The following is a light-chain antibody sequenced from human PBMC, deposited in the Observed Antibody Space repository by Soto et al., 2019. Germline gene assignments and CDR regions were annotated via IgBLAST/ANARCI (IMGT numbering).Light chain of an antibody. V-gene: IGKV3D-15*01. J-gene: IGKJ1*01. Sequence: EIELTPSPASLSLSVWETSTLSFRASQSVHSNLAWCQQQPGQAPRLLIYDASNRATGIPARFSGNGSGTEFTLTISSLQSEDFAVYYCQQYNNWPPITFGQGTKVDIK. CDR1: QSVHSN. CDR3: QQYNNWPPIT. CDR2: DAS.